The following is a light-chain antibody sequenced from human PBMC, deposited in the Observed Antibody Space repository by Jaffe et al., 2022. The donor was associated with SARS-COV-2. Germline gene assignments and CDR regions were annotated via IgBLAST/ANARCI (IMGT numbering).Light chain of an antibody. CDR2: ANN. Sequence: QSVLTQPPSLSGAPGQRVTISCTGSGSNIGARYAVQWYQQLPGMAPKLLIFANNNRPSGVPDRFSGSNSGSSASLAITGLQAEDEADYYCQSYDTRLRNWVFGGGTKVTVL. CDR1: GSNIGARYA. J-gene: IGLJ3*02. CDR3: QSYDTRLRNWV. V-gene: IGLV1-40*01.